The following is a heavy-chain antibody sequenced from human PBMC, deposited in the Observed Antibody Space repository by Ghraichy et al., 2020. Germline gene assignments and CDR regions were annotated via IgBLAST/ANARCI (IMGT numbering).Heavy chain of an antibody. D-gene: IGHD3-3*01. CDR1: GGSFNGYY. CDR2: VNDSGSP. V-gene: IGHV4-34*01. Sequence: SETLSLTCAVYGGSFNGYYWSWIRQPPGKGLQWIGEVNDSGSPNYSPSLKSRLTISVDTSKNQFSLMLTSVTAADTTGYYCARGRRIFGVVIPYYYMDVWGKGTAVTVSS. J-gene: IGHJ6*03. CDR3: ARGRRIFGVVIPYYYMDV.